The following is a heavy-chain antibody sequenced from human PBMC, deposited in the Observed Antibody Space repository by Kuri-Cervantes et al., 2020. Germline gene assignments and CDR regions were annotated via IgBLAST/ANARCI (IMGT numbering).Heavy chain of an antibody. V-gene: IGHV7-4-1*02. CDR2: INTNTGNP. CDR1: GYTFTGYY. CDR3: ARSSGLVLDP. J-gene: IGHJ5*02. Sequence: ASVKVSCKASGYTFTGYYMHWVRQAPGQGLEWMRWINTNTGNPTYAQGFTGRFVFSLDTSVSTAYLQISSLKAEDTAVYYCARSSGLVLDPWGQGTLVTVSS. D-gene: IGHD6-19*01.